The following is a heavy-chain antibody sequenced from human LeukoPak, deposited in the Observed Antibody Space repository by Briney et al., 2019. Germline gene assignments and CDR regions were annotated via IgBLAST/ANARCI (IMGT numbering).Heavy chain of an antibody. Sequence: GGSLRLSCAASGFTFSSYAVHWVRQAPGKGLEWVAVISYDGSNKYYADSVKGRFTISRDNSKNTLYLQMNSLRAEDTAVYYCARDLHPGIAVAGTWYWGQGTLVTVSS. CDR2: ISYDGSNK. V-gene: IGHV3-30-3*01. CDR1: GFTFSSYA. D-gene: IGHD6-19*01. J-gene: IGHJ4*02. CDR3: ARDLHPGIAVAGTWY.